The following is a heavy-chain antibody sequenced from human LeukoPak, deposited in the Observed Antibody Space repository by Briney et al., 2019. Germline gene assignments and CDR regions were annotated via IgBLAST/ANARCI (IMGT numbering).Heavy chain of an antibody. V-gene: IGHV3-30*02. CDR3: AKCPSGFLEWPYYYYYMDV. CDR2: IRYDGSNK. CDR1: GFTFSSYG. J-gene: IGHJ6*03. D-gene: IGHD3-3*01. Sequence: PGGSLRLSCAASGFTFSSYGMHWVRQAPGKGLEWVAFIRYDGSNKYYADSVKGRFTISRDNSKNTLYLQMNSLRAEDTAVYYCAKCPSGFLEWPYYYYYMDVWGKGTTVTVSS.